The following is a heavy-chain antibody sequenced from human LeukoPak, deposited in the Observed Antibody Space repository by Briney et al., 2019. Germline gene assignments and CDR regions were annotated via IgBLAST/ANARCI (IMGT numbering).Heavy chain of an antibody. CDR1: GYTFTGYY. V-gene: IGHV1-2*02. J-gene: IGHJ4*02. Sequence: ASVKVSCEASGYTFTGYYMHWVRQAPGQGLEWMGWINPNSGGTNYAQKFQGRVTMTRDTSISTAYMELSRLRSDDTAVYYCARVEEYQLLSFDYWGQGTLVTVSS. D-gene: IGHD2-2*01. CDR3: ARVEEYQLLSFDY. CDR2: INPNSGGT.